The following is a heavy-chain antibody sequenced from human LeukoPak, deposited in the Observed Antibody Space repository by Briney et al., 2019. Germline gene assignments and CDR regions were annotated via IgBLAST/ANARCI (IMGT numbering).Heavy chain of an antibody. CDR2: ISSSSSYI. Sequence: PGGSLRLSCAASGFTFSSYSMNWVRQAPGKGLEWVSSISSSSSYIYYADSVKGRFTISRDNAKNSLYLQMSSLRVEDTAVYYCARDPRGPTGYDHSGRDTFDYWGQGTLVTVSS. V-gene: IGHV3-21*01. CDR3: ARDPRGPTGYDHSGRDTFDY. D-gene: IGHD1-14*01. CDR1: GFTFSSYS. J-gene: IGHJ4*02.